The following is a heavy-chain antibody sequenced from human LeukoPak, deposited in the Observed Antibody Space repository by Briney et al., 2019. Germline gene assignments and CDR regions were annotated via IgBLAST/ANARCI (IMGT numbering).Heavy chain of an antibody. D-gene: IGHD3-22*01. CDR1: GFTFSSYA. CDR3: AKDRAGSSDYPNVFDI. CDR2: IGGSGGNT. J-gene: IGHJ3*02. V-gene: IGHV3-23*01. Sequence: PGGSLRLSCAASGFTFSSYAMSWVRQAPGKGLEWVSAIGGSGGNTYYADSVKGRFTISRDNSKNTLYLQMNSLRAEDTAVYYCAKDRAGSSDYPNVFDIWGQGTMVTVSS.